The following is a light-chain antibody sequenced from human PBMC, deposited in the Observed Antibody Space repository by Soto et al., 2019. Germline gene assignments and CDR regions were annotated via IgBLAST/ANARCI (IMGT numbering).Light chain of an antibody. CDR2: DVS. J-gene: IGLJ1*01. Sequence: QSVLTQPASVSGSPGQSITISCTGTSSDVGGYNYVSWYQQHPGTAPKLIIYDVSNRPSGVSNRFSGSKSGNTASLTISGLQAEDEADYYCCSYTSSNTLVYVFGTGTKVTVL. CDR1: SSDVGGYNY. V-gene: IGLV2-14*01. CDR3: CSYTSSNTLVYV.